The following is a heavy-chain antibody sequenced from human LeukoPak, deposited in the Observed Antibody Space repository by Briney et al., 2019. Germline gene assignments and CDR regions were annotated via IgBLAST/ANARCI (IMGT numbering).Heavy chain of an antibody. Sequence: GGSLRFSCAASGFTVSTNYMSWVRQAPGKGLEWVSLIYSSGTTYYTDSVKGRFTISRDNSKNTLYLQMNSLRAEDTAVYYCARGNWHCSSISCYGSNWFDPWGQGTLVTVSS. CDR3: ARGNWHCSSISCYGSNWFDP. J-gene: IGHJ5*02. V-gene: IGHV3-66*02. D-gene: IGHD2-2*01. CDR2: IYSSGTT. CDR1: GFTVSTNY.